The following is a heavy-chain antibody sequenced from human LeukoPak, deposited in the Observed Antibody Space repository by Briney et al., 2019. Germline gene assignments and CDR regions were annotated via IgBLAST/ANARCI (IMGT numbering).Heavy chain of an antibody. D-gene: IGHD4-17*01. J-gene: IGHJ4*02. CDR3: ARDSYGDYPDY. V-gene: IGHV4-30-4*02. CDR2: IYYSGST. Sequence: SETLSLTCTVSGDSISGSYWNWIRQPPGKGLEWIGYIYYSGSTYYNPSLKSRVTISVDTSKNQFSMKLSSVTAADTAVYYCARDSYGDYPDYWGQGTLVTVSS. CDR1: GDSISGSY.